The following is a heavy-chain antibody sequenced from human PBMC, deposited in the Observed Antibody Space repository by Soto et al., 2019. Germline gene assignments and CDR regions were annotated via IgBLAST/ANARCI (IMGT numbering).Heavy chain of an antibody. D-gene: IGHD2-15*01. CDR3: VTGSRSSKSDAFDI. CDR2: TSHSGST. V-gene: IGHV4-59*02. Sequence: QVQLQGSGPGLVKPSETLSLTCTVFGGSVTSYYWTWIRQPPGKGLEWIGFTSHSGSTNYNPSLQSRVSMSVDTSKNQSSLKVISVTAADTAVYYCVTGSRSSKSDAFDIWGQGTMVTVSS. J-gene: IGHJ3*02. CDR1: GGSVTSYY.